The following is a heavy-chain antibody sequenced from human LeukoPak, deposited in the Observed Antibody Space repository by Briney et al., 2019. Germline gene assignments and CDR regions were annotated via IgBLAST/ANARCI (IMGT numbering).Heavy chain of an antibody. V-gene: IGHV1-2*02. Sequence: ASVKVSCKASGYTFTGYYMHWVRQAPGQGLEWMGWINPNSGGTNYAQKFQGRVTMTRDTSISTAYMGLSRLRSDDTAVYYCARGERRDSSGYYSPKNFDYWGQGTLVTVSS. CDR1: GYTFTGYY. D-gene: IGHD3-22*01. CDR2: INPNSGGT. J-gene: IGHJ4*02. CDR3: ARGERRDSSGYYSPKNFDY.